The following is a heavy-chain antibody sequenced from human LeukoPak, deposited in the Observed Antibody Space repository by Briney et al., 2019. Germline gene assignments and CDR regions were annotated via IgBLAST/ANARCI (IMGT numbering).Heavy chain of an antibody. Sequence: GGSLRLSCAASGFTFSSYGMHWVRQAPGKGLEWVAFIRYDGSNKYYADSVKGRFTISRDNSRNTLYLQMNSLRAEDTAVYYCAKGNSNPTEYYFDYWGQGTLVTASS. CDR3: AKGNSNPTEYYFDY. D-gene: IGHD4-11*01. J-gene: IGHJ4*02. CDR2: IRYDGSNK. CDR1: GFTFSSYG. V-gene: IGHV3-30*02.